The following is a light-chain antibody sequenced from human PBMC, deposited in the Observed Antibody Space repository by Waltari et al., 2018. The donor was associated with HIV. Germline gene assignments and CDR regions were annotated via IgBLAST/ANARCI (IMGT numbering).Light chain of an antibody. Sequence: QSALTQPASVSGSPGQSITISCIGTDRDIAIYNSISWSHHPPDRDPRLVRFAANSRPSGIPFLFSGSNSGKTASLTISGLQADDEGVYYCSSYARGGSLLFGGGTTVTVL. CDR2: AAN. J-gene: IGLJ3*02. CDR1: DRDIAIYNS. CDR3: SSYARGGSLL. V-gene: IGLV2-14*01.